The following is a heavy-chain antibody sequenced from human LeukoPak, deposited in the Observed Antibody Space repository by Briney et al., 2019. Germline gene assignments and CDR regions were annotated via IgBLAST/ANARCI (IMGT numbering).Heavy chain of an antibody. Sequence: GGSLRHSCVASGFTFSKYGMHWVRQAPGKGLEWLAIIWYDGHNKYYADSVKGRFTISRDNSKNTLFLEMTDLRAEDTAVYYCAREWGLIAVAGGPGYWGQGALVTVSS. CDR3: AREWGLIAVAGGPGY. J-gene: IGHJ4*02. V-gene: IGHV3-33*01. CDR2: IWYDGHNK. D-gene: IGHD6-19*01. CDR1: GFTFSKYG.